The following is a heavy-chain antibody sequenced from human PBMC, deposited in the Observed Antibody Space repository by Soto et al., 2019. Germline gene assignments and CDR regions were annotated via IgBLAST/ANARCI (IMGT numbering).Heavy chain of an antibody. V-gene: IGHV3-23*01. J-gene: IGHJ4*02. CDR1: RFTFNSYA. CDR2: ISGSGGRT. CDR3: AKDHLYGGYDY. Sequence: XXSLRLSCAASRFTFNSYAMSWVRQAPGKGLEWVPAISGSGGRTYYPHSVKXXFTISRDXXKNTMYLQMNSLSDEETAVYYCAKDHLYGGYDYWGQGTLVTV. D-gene: IGHD4-17*01.